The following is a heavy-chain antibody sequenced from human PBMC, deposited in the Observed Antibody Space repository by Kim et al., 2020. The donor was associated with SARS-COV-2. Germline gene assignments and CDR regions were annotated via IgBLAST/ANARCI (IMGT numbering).Heavy chain of an antibody. J-gene: IGHJ5*02. CDR3: ASSLGMVRGVIITRPNWFDP. CDR1: GGSISSSNW. D-gene: IGHD3-10*01. Sequence: SETLSLTCAVSGGSISSSNWWSWVRQPPGKGLEWIGEIYHSGSTNYNPSLKSRVTISVDKSKNQFSLKLSSVTAADTAVYYCASSLGMVRGVIITRPNWFDPWGQGTLVTVSS. CDR2: IYHSGST. V-gene: IGHV4-4*02.